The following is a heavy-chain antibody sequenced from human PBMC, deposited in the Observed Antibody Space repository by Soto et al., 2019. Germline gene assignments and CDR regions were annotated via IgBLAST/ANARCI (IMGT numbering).Heavy chain of an antibody. CDR2: INPSGGST. CDR3: ARDTLSRGWYGEFDY. Sequence: ASVKVSCKASGYTFTSYYMHWVRQAPGQGLEWMGIINPSGGSTSYAQKFQGRVTMTRDTSTSTVYMELSSLRSEDTAVYYCARDTLSRGWYGEFDYWGQGTLVTVSS. D-gene: IGHD6-19*01. V-gene: IGHV1-46*01. J-gene: IGHJ4*02. CDR1: GYTFTSYY.